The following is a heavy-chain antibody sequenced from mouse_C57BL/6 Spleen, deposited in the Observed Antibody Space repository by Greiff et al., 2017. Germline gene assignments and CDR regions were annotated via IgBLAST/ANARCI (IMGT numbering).Heavy chain of an antibody. CDR3: ARKKGFITTVVGDWYFDV. CDR2: IWTGGGT. D-gene: IGHD1-1*01. V-gene: IGHV2-9-1*01. J-gene: IGHJ1*03. CDR1: GFSLPSYA. Sequence: VKLVESGPGLVAPSQSLSITCTVSGFSLPSYAISWVRQPPGKGLEWLGVIWTGGGTNYNSALKSRLSISKDNSKSQVFLKMNSLQTDDTARYYCARKKGFITTVVGDWYFDVWGTGTTVTVSS.